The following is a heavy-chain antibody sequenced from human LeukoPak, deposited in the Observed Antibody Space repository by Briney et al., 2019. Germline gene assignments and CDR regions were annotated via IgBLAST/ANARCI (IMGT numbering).Heavy chain of an antibody. CDR1: GFTFSSYW. CDR3: ARDRGYDILTGYFFDY. Sequence: GGSLRLSCAASGFTFSSYWMSWVRQAPGKGLEWVANIKQDGSEKYYVDSVKGRFTISRDNAKNSLYLQMNSLRAEDTAVYYCARDRGYDILTGYFFDYWGQGTLVTVSS. V-gene: IGHV3-7*01. D-gene: IGHD3-9*01. J-gene: IGHJ4*02. CDR2: IKQDGSEK.